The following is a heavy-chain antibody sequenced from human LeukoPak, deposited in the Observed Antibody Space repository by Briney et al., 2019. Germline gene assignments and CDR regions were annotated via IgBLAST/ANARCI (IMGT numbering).Heavy chain of an antibody. Sequence: GGSLRLSCAASGFTFSSYGMQWVRQAPGKGLEWVAVISYDGSNKYYADSVKGRFTISRDNSKNTLYLQMNSLRAEHTAVYYCVKSPLTVAATIDYGGQGTLVTVAS. CDR2: ISYDGSNK. V-gene: IGHV3-30*18. J-gene: IGHJ4*02. CDR3: VKSPLTVAATIDY. CDR1: GFTFSSYG. D-gene: IGHD6-19*01.